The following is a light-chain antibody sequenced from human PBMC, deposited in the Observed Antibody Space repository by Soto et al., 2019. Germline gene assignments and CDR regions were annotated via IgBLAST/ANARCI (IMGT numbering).Light chain of an antibody. Sequence: DIQMTQSPSTLSASVGDRVTITCRASQSSSSWVDLYQQKPGKAPKLLIYDASSLESWVPSRFSGSGSVTGFDLPLSRLQPDDFATYYCQQYNSYSTFGQGTKVEIK. V-gene: IGKV1-5*01. J-gene: IGKJ1*01. CDR1: QSSSSW. CDR3: QQYNSYST. CDR2: DAS.